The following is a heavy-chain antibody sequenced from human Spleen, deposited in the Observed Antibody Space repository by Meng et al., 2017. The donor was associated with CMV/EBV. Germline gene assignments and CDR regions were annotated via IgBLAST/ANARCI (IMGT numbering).Heavy chain of an antibody. CDR3: ARGPAEYSGYDYGGYYHYDMDV. CDR2: ISHSGST. Sequence: GSLRLSCAVSGGSFSGWYWSWIRQSPRKGLEWLGKISHSGSTNYNPSLKSRVTISVDMSKNQFSLRLTSVTAADTAVYYCARGPAEYSGYDYGGYYHYDMDVWGQGTTVTVSS. V-gene: IGHV4-34*01. J-gene: IGHJ6*02. CDR1: GGSFSGWY. D-gene: IGHD5-12*01.